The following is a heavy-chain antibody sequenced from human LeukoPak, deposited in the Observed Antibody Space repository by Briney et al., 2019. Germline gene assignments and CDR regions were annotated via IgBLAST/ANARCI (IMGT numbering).Heavy chain of an antibody. V-gene: IGHV3-30*02. J-gene: IGHJ1*01. CDR1: GFIFSSYG. CDR2: IRYDGSNK. CDR3: AKDRGSSSLFQH. Sequence: GGSLRLSCAASGFIFSSYGMHWVRQAPAKGLEWVAFIRYDGSNKYHADSVKGRFTISRDNSKNTLYLQMNSLRAEDTAVYYCAKDRGSSSLFQHWGQGTLVTVSS. D-gene: IGHD2-2*01.